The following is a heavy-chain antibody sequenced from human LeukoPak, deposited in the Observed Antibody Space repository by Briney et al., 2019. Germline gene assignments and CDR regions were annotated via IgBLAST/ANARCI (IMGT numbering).Heavy chain of an antibody. Sequence: GGSLRLSCEASGFTFGSYAMSWVRQAPGKGLEWVSVISGSGGSTYYADSVKGRFTISRGNSKNTLYLQMNSLRAEDTAVYYCAKVYYDILTGYFQARGYGMDVWGQGTTVTVSS. CDR1: GFTFGSYA. J-gene: IGHJ6*02. CDR2: ISGSGGST. D-gene: IGHD3-9*01. V-gene: IGHV3-23*01. CDR3: AKVYYDILTGYFQARGYGMDV.